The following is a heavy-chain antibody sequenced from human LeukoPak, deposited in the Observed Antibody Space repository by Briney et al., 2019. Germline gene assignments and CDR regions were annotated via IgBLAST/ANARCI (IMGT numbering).Heavy chain of an antibody. Sequence: GGSLRLSCAASGFTFSSYGMHWVRQAPGKGLEWVSYISSSSSTIYYADSVKGRFTISRDNAKNSLYLQMNSLRAEDTAVYYCARLRATTVVGDFDYWGQGTLVTVSS. CDR3: ARLRATTVVGDFDY. V-gene: IGHV3-48*04. CDR2: ISSSSSTI. D-gene: IGHD4-23*01. CDR1: GFTFSSYG. J-gene: IGHJ4*02.